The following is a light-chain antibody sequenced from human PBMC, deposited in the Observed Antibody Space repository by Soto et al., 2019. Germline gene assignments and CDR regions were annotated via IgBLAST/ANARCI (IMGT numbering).Light chain of an antibody. CDR1: NIGSTS. J-gene: IGLJ2*01. V-gene: IGLV3-21*02. Sequence: SYELTQPPSVSVAPGQTARITCGGNNIGSTSVHWYQQKPGQAPVLVAYDDSDRPSGIPERFSGSNSGNTATLTISRVEAGDEADYYCQVWDSSSAHPGVVFGGGTKLTVL. CDR3: QVWDSSSAHPGVV. CDR2: DDS.